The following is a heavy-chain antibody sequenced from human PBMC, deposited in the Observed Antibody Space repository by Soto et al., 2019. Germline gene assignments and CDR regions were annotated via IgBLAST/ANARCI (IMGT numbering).Heavy chain of an antibody. V-gene: IGHV3-48*01. Sequence: EEQLVESGGGLVKPGGSLRLSCEASGFSFSTHYMNWVRQSPGKGLEWVSSINRDSTVIYYADSVKGRFTISRDNARNSLSLQMNSLRAEDTAVYYCLNGDYYVGPGTLVTVSS. CDR1: GFSFSTHY. CDR2: INRDSTVI. J-gene: IGHJ4*02. CDR3: LNGDYY. D-gene: IGHD3-16*01.